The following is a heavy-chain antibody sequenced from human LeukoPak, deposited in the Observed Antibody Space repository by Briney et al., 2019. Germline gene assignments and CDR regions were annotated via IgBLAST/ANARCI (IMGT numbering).Heavy chain of an antibody. CDR1: GYTFTSYG. CDR3: ARGGKKFGARGSDY. J-gene: IGHJ4*02. V-gene: IGHV1-8*02. CDR2: MNPNSGNT. Sequence: ASVKVSCKASGYTFTSYGISWVRQAPGQGLEWMGWMNPNSGNTGYAQKFQGRVTMTRNTSISTAYMELSSLRSEDTAVYYCARGGKKFGARGSDYWGQGTLVTVSS. D-gene: IGHD3-10*01.